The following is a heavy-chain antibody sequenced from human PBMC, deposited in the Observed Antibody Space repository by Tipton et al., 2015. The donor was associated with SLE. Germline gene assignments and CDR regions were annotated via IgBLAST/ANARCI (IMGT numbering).Heavy chain of an antibody. V-gene: IGHV4-34*01. J-gene: IGHJ4*02. CDR2: INHSGGGRGS. Sequence: TLSLTCAVYGGSISDYYWSWIRQTPGEGLEWIGEINHSGGGRGSNYNPSLKSRVTMSVDTSKTHFSLRLNSVTAADTAVYFCARGGLGSDLRGSIYFGSWGQGTLVTVSS. D-gene: IGHD7-27*01. CDR3: ARGGLGSDLRGSIYFGS. CDR1: GGSISDYY.